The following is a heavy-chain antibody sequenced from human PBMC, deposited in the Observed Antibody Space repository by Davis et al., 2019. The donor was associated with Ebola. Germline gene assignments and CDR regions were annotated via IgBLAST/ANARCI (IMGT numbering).Heavy chain of an antibody. J-gene: IGHJ4*02. D-gene: IGHD6-19*01. CDR1: GFTFSSYA. CDR3: AKTGGSSGWYAPAY. Sequence: PSETLSLTCAASGFTFSSYAMSWVRQAPGKGLEWVSGISGSGGSTYYADSVKGRFTISRDNSKNTLYLQMNSLRAEDSAVYHCAKTGGSSGWYAPAYWGQGTLITVSS. CDR2: ISGSGGST. V-gene: IGHV3-23*01.